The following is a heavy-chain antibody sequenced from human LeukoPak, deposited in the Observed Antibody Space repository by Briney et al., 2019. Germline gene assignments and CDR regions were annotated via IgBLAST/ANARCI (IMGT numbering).Heavy chain of an antibody. J-gene: IGHJ4*02. CDR2: INHSGST. CDR3: ARGPHRRSAHDY. Sequence: SETLSLTCAVYGGSFSGYYWSWIRQPPGKGLEWIGEINHSGSTNYNPSLKSRVTISVDTSKNQFSLKLSSVTAADTAVYYCARGPHRRSAHDYWDQGTLVTVSS. V-gene: IGHV4-34*01. CDR1: GGSFSGYY.